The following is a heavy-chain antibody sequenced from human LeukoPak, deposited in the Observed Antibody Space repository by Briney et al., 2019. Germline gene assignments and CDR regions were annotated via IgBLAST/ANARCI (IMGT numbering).Heavy chain of an antibody. CDR1: GFTFSSYG. D-gene: IGHD2-15*01. CDR3: ATHLAYCGGGSCSFFDY. CDR2: ISASGDDT. J-gene: IGHJ4*02. Sequence: PGGSLRLSCAASGFTFSSYGMHWVRQAPGKGLEWVSAISASGDDTFYADSVKGRFTISRDNSKNMLYLQMNSLRGDDTAVYYCATHLAYCGGGSCSFFDYWGQGALVTVSS. V-gene: IGHV3-23*01.